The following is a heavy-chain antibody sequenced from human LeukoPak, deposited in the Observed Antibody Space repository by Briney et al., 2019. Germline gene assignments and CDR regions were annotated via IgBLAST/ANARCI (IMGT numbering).Heavy chain of an antibody. CDR1: GYTFTDYY. V-gene: IGHV1-2*02. J-gene: IGHJ1*01. Sequence: ASVKVSCKASGYTFTDYYMHWVRQAPGQGLEWMGWINPNSGGTNYAQKFQGRVTMTRDTSISTAYMELSRLRSDDTAVYYCARNYGGNPLEYFQHWGQGTLVTVSS. D-gene: IGHD4-23*01. CDR3: ARNYGGNPLEYFQH. CDR2: INPNSGGT.